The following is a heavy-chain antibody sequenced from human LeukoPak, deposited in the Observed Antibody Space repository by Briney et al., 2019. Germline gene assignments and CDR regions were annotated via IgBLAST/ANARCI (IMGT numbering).Heavy chain of an antibody. CDR2: IIRSGGST. CDR1: GFTFNNYA. V-gene: IGHV3-23*01. CDR3: AKDLTLYGDFPYFDY. J-gene: IGHJ4*02. D-gene: IGHD2-21*01. Sequence: GGSLRLSCVASGFTFNNYAMCWVRQAPGKGLEWVSAIIRSGGSTYYADSVKGRFTISRDNSKNTLYLQMSSLRAEDTAVYYCAKDLTLYGDFPYFDYWGQGTLVTVSS.